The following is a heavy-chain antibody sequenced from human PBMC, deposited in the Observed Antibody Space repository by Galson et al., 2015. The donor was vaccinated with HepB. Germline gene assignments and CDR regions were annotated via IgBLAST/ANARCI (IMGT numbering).Heavy chain of an antibody. CDR3: ARGIELIGQWLVRHYYDYGMDV. CDR2: INHRGIT. Sequence: TLSLTCAVYGGSFSGYYWSWILQPPLQVLDWIWGINHRGITNYHPYLQSRLTLSVDTSKNQVSLKLSSVTAAGQAVYYCARGIELIGQWLVRHYYDYGMDVWGQGTTV. D-gene: IGHD6-19*01. J-gene: IGHJ6*02. CDR1: GGSFSGYY. V-gene: IGHV4-34*01.